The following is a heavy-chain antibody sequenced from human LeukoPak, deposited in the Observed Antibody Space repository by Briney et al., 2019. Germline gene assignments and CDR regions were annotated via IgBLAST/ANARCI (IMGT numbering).Heavy chain of an antibody. J-gene: IGHJ5*02. Sequence: GASVKVSCKASGYTFTGYYMHWVRQAPGQGLEWMGWINPNSGGTNYAQKFQGRVTMTRDTSISTAYMELSRLRSDDTAVYYCARGVIVVAIATSAQAINWFDPWGQGTLVTVSS. V-gene: IGHV1-2*02. CDR3: ARGVIVVAIATSAQAINWFDP. D-gene: IGHD2-21*01. CDR1: GYTFTGYY. CDR2: INPNSGGT.